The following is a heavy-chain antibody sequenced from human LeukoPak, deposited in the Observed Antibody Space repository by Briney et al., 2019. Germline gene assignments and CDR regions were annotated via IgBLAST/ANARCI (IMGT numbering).Heavy chain of an antibody. V-gene: IGHV2-70*12. CDR3: ASGLSWNFYY. D-gene: IGHD2-15*01. CDR2: IDWNDGI. J-gene: IGHJ4*02. Sequence: ESGPTLVSPTQTLTLTCTFSGLSRHTRAMCVSWIGEPPGKALEWLSFIDWNDGIYYSTTLKTRLPISQHTAKSQVVLTMTNLDPVDTATYYCASGLSWNFYYWGQRTLVTVSS. CDR1: GLSRHTRAMC.